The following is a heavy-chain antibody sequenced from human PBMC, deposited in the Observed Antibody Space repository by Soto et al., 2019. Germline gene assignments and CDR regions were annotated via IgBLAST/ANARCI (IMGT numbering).Heavy chain of an antibody. D-gene: IGHD2-2*01. Sequence: GGSLRLSCAASGFTFSDYYMSWIRQAPGKGLEWVSYISSSGSTIYYADSVKGRFTISRDNAKNSLYLQMNSLRAEDTAVYYCARRIGVGRYCSSTSCYWYFDLWGRGTLVTVSS. J-gene: IGHJ2*01. CDR3: ARRIGVGRYCSSTSCYWYFDL. CDR2: ISSSGSTI. V-gene: IGHV3-11*01. CDR1: GFTFSDYY.